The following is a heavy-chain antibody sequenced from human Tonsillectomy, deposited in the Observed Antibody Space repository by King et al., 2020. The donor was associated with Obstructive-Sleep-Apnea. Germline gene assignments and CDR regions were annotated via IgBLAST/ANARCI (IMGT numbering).Heavy chain of an antibody. J-gene: IGHJ4*02. Sequence: VQLVESGGGLVQPGGSLRLSCAASGFTFSSYAMSWVRQAPGKGLEWVSAISGSGGSTYYAASVKGRFTISRDNSKNTLYLQMNSLRAEDTAVYYCAKETYYYDSSGYYHFDYWGQGTLVTVSS. V-gene: IGHV3-23*04. CDR2: ISGSGGST. CDR3: AKETYYYDSSGYYHFDY. CDR1: GFTFSSYA. D-gene: IGHD3-22*01.